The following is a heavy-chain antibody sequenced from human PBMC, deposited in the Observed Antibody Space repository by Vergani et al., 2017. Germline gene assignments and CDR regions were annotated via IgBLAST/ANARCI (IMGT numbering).Heavy chain of an antibody. CDR3: ARHSTVEWLVKLGWIDP. CDR2: IYYSGST. V-gene: IGHV4-39*01. J-gene: IGHJ5*02. CDR1: GASIRSSNSY. D-gene: IGHD6-19*01. Sequence: QLKLQESAPELVKPPATLSLTSSVSGASIRSSNSYWGWIRKPPGKGLEWIASIYYSGSTNYNPSLKSRVTISVDTSTNQSSLKLSSVTAADTAVYFCARHSTVEWLVKLGWIDPWGQGILVTVSS.